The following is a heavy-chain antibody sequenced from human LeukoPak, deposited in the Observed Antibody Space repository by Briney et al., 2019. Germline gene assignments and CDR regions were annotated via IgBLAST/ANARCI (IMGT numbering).Heavy chain of an antibody. J-gene: IGHJ4*02. D-gene: IGHD6-19*01. V-gene: IGHV4-39*07. CDR3: ARAAAVTGQFEF. CDR2: IYHAGST. Sequence: SETLSLTCTFSGGSIRRENYFWGWIRQSPGKGLEWIGEIYHAGSTKYNPSLKSRLTISVDKSNNSFSLSLTSVTAADTAFYYCARAAAVTGQFEFWGQGTLVTVSS. CDR1: GGSIRRENYF.